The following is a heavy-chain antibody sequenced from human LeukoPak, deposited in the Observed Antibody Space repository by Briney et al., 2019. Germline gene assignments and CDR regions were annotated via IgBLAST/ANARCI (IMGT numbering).Heavy chain of an antibody. CDR1: EFSLSTTGVG. V-gene: IGHV2-5*01. D-gene: IGHD4-17*01. Sequence: SGPTLVNPTQTLTLTCTFSEFSLSTTGVGVGWIRQPPGKALEWLALIYWNDDKRYSPSLKSRLTITKDTSKNQVVLTMTNMDPVDTATYFCAPSGTVTTPHDAFDIWGQGTMVTVSS. CDR2: IYWNDDK. CDR3: APSGTVTTPHDAFDI. J-gene: IGHJ3*02.